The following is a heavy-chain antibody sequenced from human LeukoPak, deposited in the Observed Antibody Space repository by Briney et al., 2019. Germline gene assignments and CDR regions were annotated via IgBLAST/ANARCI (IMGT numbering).Heavy chain of an antibody. CDR2: IYSGGST. J-gene: IGHJ6*03. V-gene: IGHV3-53*01. Sequence: GGSLRLSCAASGFTFSTYAMNWVRQAPGKGLEWVSVIYSGGSTYYADSVKGRFTISRDNSKNTLYLQMNSLRAEDTAVYYCARDLRVRGVRYYYMDVWGKGTTVTISS. D-gene: IGHD3-10*01. CDR3: ARDLRVRGVRYYYMDV. CDR1: GFTFSTYA.